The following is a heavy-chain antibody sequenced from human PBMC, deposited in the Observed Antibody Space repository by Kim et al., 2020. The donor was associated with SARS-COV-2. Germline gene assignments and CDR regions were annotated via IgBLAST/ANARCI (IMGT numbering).Heavy chain of an antibody. Sequence: ASVKVSCKASGYTFTSYGISWVRQAPGQGLEWMGWISAYNGNTNYAPKLQGRVTMTTDTSTSTAYMELRSLRSDDTAVYYCARGQGSSSWLKRGYYYGMDVWGQGTTVTVSS. V-gene: IGHV1-18*04. J-gene: IGHJ6*02. CDR2: ISAYNGNT. CDR3: ARGQGSSSWLKRGYYYGMDV. CDR1: GYTFTSYG. D-gene: IGHD6-13*01.